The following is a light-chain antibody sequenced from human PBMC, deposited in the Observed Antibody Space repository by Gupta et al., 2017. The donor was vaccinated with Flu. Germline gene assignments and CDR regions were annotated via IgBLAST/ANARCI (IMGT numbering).Light chain of an antibody. Sequence: DIQMTQSPFSLSASVGDRVTITCRASQSISSYLNWYQQKPGKAPKLLIYAASSLQSGVPSRFSGSGSGTDFTLTISRLQPEDFATYYCQQTYSSLITFGQGTRLEIK. V-gene: IGKV1-39*01. J-gene: IGKJ5*01. CDR2: AAS. CDR3: QQTYSSLIT. CDR1: QSISSY.